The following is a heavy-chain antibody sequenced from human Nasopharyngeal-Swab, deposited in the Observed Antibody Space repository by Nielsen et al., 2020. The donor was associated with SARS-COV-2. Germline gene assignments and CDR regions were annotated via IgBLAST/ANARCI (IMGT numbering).Heavy chain of an antibody. J-gene: IGHJ4*02. CDR2: IKQDGSEK. V-gene: IGHV3-7*01. CDR1: GFTFSSYW. Sequence: GESLTISCAASGFTFSSYWMSWVRQAPGKGLEWVANIKQDGSEKYYVDSVKGRFTISRDNAKNSLYLQMNSLRAEDTAVYYCARSPPITFGGVIDYWGQGTLVTVSS. D-gene: IGHD3-16*02. CDR3: ARSPPITFGGVIDY.